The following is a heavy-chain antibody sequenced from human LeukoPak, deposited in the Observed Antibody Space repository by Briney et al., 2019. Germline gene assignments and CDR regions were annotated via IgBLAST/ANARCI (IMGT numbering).Heavy chain of an antibody. V-gene: IGHV3-21*01. CDR2: ISSSSSYI. CDR3: ARDRTVDDAFDI. J-gene: IGHJ3*02. Sequence: GGSLRLSCAASGFTFSSYSMNWVRQAPGKGLEWVSSISSSSSYIYYADSVRGRFTISRDNAKNSLYLQMNSLRAEDTAVYYCARDRTVDDAFDIWGQGTMVTVSS. CDR1: GFTFSSYS. D-gene: IGHD5-24*01.